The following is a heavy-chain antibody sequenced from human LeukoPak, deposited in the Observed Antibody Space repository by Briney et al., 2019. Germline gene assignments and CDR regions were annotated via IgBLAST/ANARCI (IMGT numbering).Heavy chain of an antibody. D-gene: IGHD2-2*01. J-gene: IGHJ6*03. V-gene: IGHV4-39*01. CDR1: GGSISSSSYY. CDR2: SYYSGST. Sequence: PSETLSLTCTVSGGSISSSSYYWGWIRQPPGKGLEWSGSSYYSGSTYYNPSLKSRVTISVDTSKNQFSLKLSSVTAADTAVYYCARFRLPGADVYCSSTSCFGDYYMDVWGKGTTVTVSS. CDR3: ARFRLPGADVYCSSTSCFGDYYMDV.